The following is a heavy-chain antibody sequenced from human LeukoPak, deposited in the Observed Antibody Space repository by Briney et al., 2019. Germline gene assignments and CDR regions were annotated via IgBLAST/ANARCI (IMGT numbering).Heavy chain of an antibody. CDR2: VSNDGRTT. Sequence: GGPLRLSCAASGFIFSNYGIHWVRQAPGKGLEWVTVVSNDGRTTYYADSVKGRFTISRDNSKNTLYLQMNSLRSEDTAIYYCAREGLGPTFSAWFDPWGQGTLVTVSS. CDR1: GFIFSNYG. D-gene: IGHD1-26*01. J-gene: IGHJ5*02. V-gene: IGHV3-30*03. CDR3: AREGLGPTFSAWFDP.